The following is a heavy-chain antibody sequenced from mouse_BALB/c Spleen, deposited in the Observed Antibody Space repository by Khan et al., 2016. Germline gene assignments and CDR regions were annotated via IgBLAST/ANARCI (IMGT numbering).Heavy chain of an antibody. D-gene: IGHD2-10*02. CDR2: INPSTGYT. J-gene: IGHJ1*01. CDR3: ARKYGNTNFDV. Sequence: QVQLQQPGAELAKPGASVKMSCKASGYTFTSYWMHWVKQRPGQGLEWIGYINPSTGYTEYNQKFKDKATLTADKSSSTAYMQLSSLTSEDSAVYYCARKYGNTNFDVWGAGTTVTVSS. V-gene: IGHV1-7*01. CDR1: GYTFTSYW.